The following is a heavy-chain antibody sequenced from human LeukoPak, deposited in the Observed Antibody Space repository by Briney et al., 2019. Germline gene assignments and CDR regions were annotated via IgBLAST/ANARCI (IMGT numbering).Heavy chain of an antibody. CDR2: INHSGST. CDR3: ARHKVVPAAMFRQNWFDP. V-gene: IGHV4-34*01. Sequence: SETLSLTCAVYGGSFSGYYWSWIRQPPGKGLEWIGEINHSGSTNYNPSLKGRVTISVDTSKNQFSLKLSSVTAADTAVYYCARHKVVPAAMFRQNWFDPWGQGTLVTVSS. J-gene: IGHJ5*02. D-gene: IGHD2-2*01. CDR1: GGSFSGYY.